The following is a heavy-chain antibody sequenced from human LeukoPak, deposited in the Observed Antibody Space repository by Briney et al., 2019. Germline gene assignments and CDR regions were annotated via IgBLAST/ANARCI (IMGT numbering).Heavy chain of an antibody. J-gene: IGHJ4*02. V-gene: IGHV4-39*07. CDR3: ARAGGSGGIIDY. D-gene: IGHD6-19*01. Sequence: PSETLSLTCTVSGGSISSSSYYWGWIRQPPGKGLEWIGSIYYSGSTYYNPSLKSRVTISVDTSRNQFSLKLSSVTAADTAVYYCARAGGSGGIIDYWGQGTLVTVSS. CDR1: GGSISSSSYY. CDR2: IYYSGST.